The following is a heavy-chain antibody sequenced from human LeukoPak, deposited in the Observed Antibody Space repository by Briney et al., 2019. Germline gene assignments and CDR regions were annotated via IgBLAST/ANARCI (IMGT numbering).Heavy chain of an antibody. CDR3: ARDWNTMVRGVITPFDY. V-gene: IGHV1-18*01. Sequence: ASVKVSCTASGYTFTSYGISWVRQAPGQGLEWMGWISAYNGNTNYAQKLQGRVTMTTDTSTSTAYMELRSLRSDDTAVYYCARDWNTMVRGVITPFDYWGQGTLVTVSS. J-gene: IGHJ4*02. CDR2: ISAYNGNT. D-gene: IGHD3-10*01. CDR1: GYTFTSYG.